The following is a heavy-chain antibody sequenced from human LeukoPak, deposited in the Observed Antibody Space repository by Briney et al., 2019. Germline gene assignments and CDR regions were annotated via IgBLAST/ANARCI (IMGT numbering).Heavy chain of an antibody. CDR1: GASISSTPYY. CDR2: IYYTGST. Sequence: SETLSLTCAVSGASISSTPYYWGWIRQPPGKGLEWIGNIYYTGSTYYNASLQSPVTISIDTSKNQFSLRLNSVTAADTAMYYCAKSGGYGLIDYWGQGTLVTVSS. CDR3: AKSGGYGLIDY. J-gene: IGHJ4*02. D-gene: IGHD1-26*01. V-gene: IGHV4-39*01.